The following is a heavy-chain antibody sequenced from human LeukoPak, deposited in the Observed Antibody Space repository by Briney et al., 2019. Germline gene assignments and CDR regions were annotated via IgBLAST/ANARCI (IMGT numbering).Heavy chain of an antibody. CDR3: ARAGQQLETGWFDP. Sequence: GGSLRLSCAASGFTVSSNYMSWVRQAPGKGLEWVSVIYSGGSTYYADSVKGRFTISRDNSENTLYLQMNSLRAEDTAVYYCARAGQQLETGWFDPWGQGTLVTVSS. V-gene: IGHV3-53*01. CDR1: GFTVSSNY. CDR2: IYSGGST. J-gene: IGHJ5*02. D-gene: IGHD6-13*01.